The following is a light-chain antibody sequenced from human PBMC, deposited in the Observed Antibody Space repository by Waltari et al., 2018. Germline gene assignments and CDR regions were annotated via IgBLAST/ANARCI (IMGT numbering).Light chain of an antibody. Sequence: DIQMTQSPSSLSASVGTGVSITCRASESITNSLNWYQQKPGKAPKLLIHTASSLQSGVPSRFSGRGSGTEFTLTISGLQPGDVATYYCQQSYTVAFTFGPGTKLEI. J-gene: IGKJ2*01. CDR3: QQSYTVAFT. CDR1: ESITNS. V-gene: IGKV1-39*01. CDR2: TAS.